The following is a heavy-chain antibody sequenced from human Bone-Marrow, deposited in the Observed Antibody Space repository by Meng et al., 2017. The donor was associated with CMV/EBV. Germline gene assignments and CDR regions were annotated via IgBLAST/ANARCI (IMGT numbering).Heavy chain of an antibody. CDR1: GGSISSSNW. CDR2: IYHSGST. D-gene: IGHD2-2*01. Sequence: SKTLSLTCAVSGGSISSSNWWSWVRQPPGKGLEWIGEIYHSGSTNYNPSLKSRVTISVDKSKNQFSLKLSSVTAADTAVYYCARAPGVVPAPWDYWGQGTLVTVSS. CDR3: ARAPGVVPAPWDY. J-gene: IGHJ4*02. V-gene: IGHV4-4*02.